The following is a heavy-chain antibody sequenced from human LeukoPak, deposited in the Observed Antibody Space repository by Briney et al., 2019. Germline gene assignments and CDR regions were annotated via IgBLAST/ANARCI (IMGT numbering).Heavy chain of an antibody. V-gene: IGHV4-59*01. D-gene: IGHD2-15*01. Sequence: PSETLSLTCTVSGGSISSYYWSWIRQPPGKGLEWIGYLYYSGSTNYNPSLRSRVTISVDTSKNQFSLKLSSVTAADTAVYYCARGGNWFDPWGQGTLVTV. CDR3: ARGGNWFDP. CDR2: LYYSGST. J-gene: IGHJ5*02. CDR1: GGSISSYY.